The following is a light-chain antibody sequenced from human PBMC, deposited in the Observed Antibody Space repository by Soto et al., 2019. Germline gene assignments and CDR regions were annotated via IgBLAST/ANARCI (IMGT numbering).Light chain of an antibody. V-gene: IGLV2-14*03. CDR1: SSDVGDYNY. J-gene: IGLJ3*02. CDR3: SSYATSSTLEWV. Sequence: QSALTQPASVSGSPGQSITISCTGASSDVGDYNYVSWYQHHPGKAPKLVIYDVSSRPSGVSGRFSGSKSGNTASLTISGLQAEDEDDYYCSSYATSSTLEWVFGGGTKVTVL. CDR2: DVS.